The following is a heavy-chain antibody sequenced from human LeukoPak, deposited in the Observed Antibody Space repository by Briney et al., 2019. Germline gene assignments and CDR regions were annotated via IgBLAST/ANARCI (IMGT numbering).Heavy chain of an antibody. Sequence: GGSLRLSCAASGFTFSSYSMSWVRQAPGKGLEWVGRIKSKTDGGTTDYAAPVKGRFTISRDDSKNTLYLQMNSLKTEDTAVYYCTTDHLGWELDAFDIWGQGTMVTVSS. CDR3: TTDHLGWELDAFDI. V-gene: IGHV3-15*01. D-gene: IGHD1-26*01. CDR1: GFTFSSYS. CDR2: IKSKTDGGTT. J-gene: IGHJ3*02.